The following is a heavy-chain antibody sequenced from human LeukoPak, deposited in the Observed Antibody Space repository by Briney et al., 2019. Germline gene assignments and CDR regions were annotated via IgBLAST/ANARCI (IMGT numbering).Heavy chain of an antibody. J-gene: IGHJ3*02. D-gene: IGHD4-11*01. CDR3: ARLIEYSNYDAANAFDI. CDR1: GYTFTSYY. Sequence: ASVKVSCKASGYTFTSYYMHWVRQAPGQGLEWMGWINPNSGDTNYAQKFQGRVTMTRDTSISTAYMELSRLTSDDTAVYYCARLIEYSNYDAANAFDIWGQGTMVTVSS. V-gene: IGHV1-2*02. CDR2: INPNSGDT.